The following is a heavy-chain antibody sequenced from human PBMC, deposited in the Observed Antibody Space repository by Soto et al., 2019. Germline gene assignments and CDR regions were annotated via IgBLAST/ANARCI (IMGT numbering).Heavy chain of an antibody. D-gene: IGHD3-16*02. CDR1: GFTXSGSA. Sequence: PGGSLRLSCAASGFTXSGSAMHWVRQASGKGLEWVGRIRSKANSYAAAYAASVKGRFTISRDDSKNTAYLQMNSLKTEDTAVYYCTRHGYDYVWGSYRLRDAFDISGQGTMVTVSS. V-gene: IGHV3-73*01. J-gene: IGHJ3*02. CDR2: IRSKANSYAA. CDR3: TRHGYDYVWGSYRLRDAFDI.